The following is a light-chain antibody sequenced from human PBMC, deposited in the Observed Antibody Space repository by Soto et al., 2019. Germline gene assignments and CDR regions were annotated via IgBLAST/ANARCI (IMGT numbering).Light chain of an antibody. Sequence: ETVMTQSTATQSVSPGARAILSCWAGQRVNGNLAWYQQKLGQAPRGPVYGASPRATGIPARFSGSVSETEFSLAFSSLQCEDSATYFGLHYYTWPGTFGQGTKVDIK. CDR3: LHYYTWPGT. CDR2: GAS. CDR1: QRVNGN. J-gene: IGKJ1*01. V-gene: IGKV3-15*01.